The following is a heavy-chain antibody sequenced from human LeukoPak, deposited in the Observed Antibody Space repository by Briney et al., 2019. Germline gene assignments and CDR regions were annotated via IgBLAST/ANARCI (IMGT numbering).Heavy chain of an antibody. CDR1: GYTFSSYG. CDR3: AKGASGGYYNPLDY. J-gene: IGHJ4*02. D-gene: IGHD3-10*01. V-gene: IGHV3-30*02. Sequence: GGSLRLSCAASGYTFSSYGMHWVRQAPGKGLEWVAYIWYDGSKKEYVDSVKGRFTISRDNAKKSLYLQMDSLRAEDTALYYCAKGASGGYYNPLDYWGQGTLVTVSS. CDR2: IWYDGSKK.